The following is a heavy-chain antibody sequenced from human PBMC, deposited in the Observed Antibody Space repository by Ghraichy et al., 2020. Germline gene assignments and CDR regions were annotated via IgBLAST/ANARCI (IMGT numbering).Heavy chain of an antibody. CDR2: IWYDGSNK. J-gene: IGHJ3*02. D-gene: IGHD3-22*01. CDR3: ARSQDSSGYDAFDI. CDR1: GFTFSSYG. Sequence: LSLTCAASGFTFSSYGMHWVRQAPGKGLEWVAVIWYDGSNKYYADSVKGRFTISRDNSKNTLYLQMNSLRAEDTAVYYCARSQDSSGYDAFDIWGQGTMVTVSS. V-gene: IGHV3-33*01.